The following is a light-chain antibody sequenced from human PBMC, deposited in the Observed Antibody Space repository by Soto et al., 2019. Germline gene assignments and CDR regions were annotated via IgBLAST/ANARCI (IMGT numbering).Light chain of an antibody. J-gene: IGLJ1*01. CDR2: ANN. CDR1: SSDVGGYNY. V-gene: IGLV2-11*01. Sequence: QSALTQPRSVSGSPGQSVTISCTGTSSDVGGYNYVSWYQQHPGTAPKLLIYANNNRPSGVPDRFSGSKSGTSASLAITGLQAEDEADYYCQSYDSSRSPLYVFGTGTKVTVL. CDR3: QSYDSSRSPLYV.